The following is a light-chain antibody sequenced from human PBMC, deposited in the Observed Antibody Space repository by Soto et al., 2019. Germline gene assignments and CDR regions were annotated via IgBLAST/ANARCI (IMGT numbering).Light chain of an antibody. V-gene: IGKV1-5*03. CDR2: KTS. CDR3: QYYDNYSWT. J-gene: IGKJ1*01. Sequence: DIQLTQSPSTLSASVGDRVTITCRASQSIGVWLTWYQQKPGKAPKFLIYKTSTLESGVPSRFSGSGSGTAFTLTISRLQPDDVATYHCQYYDNYSWTFGQGTKVEIK. CDR1: QSIGVW.